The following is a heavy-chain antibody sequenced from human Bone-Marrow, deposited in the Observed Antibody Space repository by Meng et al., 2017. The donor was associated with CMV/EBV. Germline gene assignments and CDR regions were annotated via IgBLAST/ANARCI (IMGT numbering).Heavy chain of an antibody. D-gene: IGHD2-2*01. V-gene: IGHV1-46*01. CDR2: INPSGGSP. Sequence: ASVKVSCKASGYTLTNYYMYWVRQAPGQGLEWMGIINPSGGSPTYAQKFQGRVTMTRDTSTSTVYMELSGLRSEDTAVYFCARICGSTSCPYYYGMDVWGQGTTVTVSS. CDR3: ARICGSTSCPYYYGMDV. CDR1: GYTLTNYY. J-gene: IGHJ6*02.